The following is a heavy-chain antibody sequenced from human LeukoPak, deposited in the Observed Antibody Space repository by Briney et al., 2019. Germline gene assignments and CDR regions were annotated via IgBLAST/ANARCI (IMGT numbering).Heavy chain of an antibody. CDR2: INHSGRT. D-gene: IGHD2/OR15-2a*01. Sequence: SETLSLTCAVYGGSLSGSYCTWNRQSPEKGLEWIGEINHSGRTNYNPSLESRATISVDTSNNQFSLKLRSVTAADTAVYYCARDPCSTINCPLRFWGQGTLVTVFS. J-gene: IGHJ4*02. V-gene: IGHV4-34*01. CDR3: ARDPCSTINCPLRF. CDR1: GGSLSGSY.